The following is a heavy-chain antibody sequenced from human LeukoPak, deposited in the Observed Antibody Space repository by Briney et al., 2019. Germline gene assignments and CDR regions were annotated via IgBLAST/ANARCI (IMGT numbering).Heavy chain of an antibody. Sequence: GGSLRLSCAASGFTFSSYSMNWVRQAPGKGLEWVSSISSSSSYIYYADSVKGRFTISRANAKNSLYLQMNSLRAEDTAVYYCASSRGRAFAAAGITYYFDYWGQGTLVTVSS. CDR1: GFTFSSYS. V-gene: IGHV3-21*01. D-gene: IGHD6-13*01. CDR2: ISSSSSYI. J-gene: IGHJ4*02. CDR3: ASSRGRAFAAAGITYYFDY.